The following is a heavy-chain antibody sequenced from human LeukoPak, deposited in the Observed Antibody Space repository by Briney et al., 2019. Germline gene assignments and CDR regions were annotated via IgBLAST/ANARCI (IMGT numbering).Heavy chain of an antibody. CDR1: GFTFSIYW. Sequence: GRSLRLSCAASGFTFSIYWMHWVRQAPGKGLEWVSSISSSSSYIYYADSVKGRFTISRDNAKNSLYLQMNSLRAEDTAVYYCARDEAMYYYGSGSYWRWGQGTLVTVSS. CDR2: ISSSSSYI. J-gene: IGHJ4*02. CDR3: ARDEAMYYYGSGSYWR. V-gene: IGHV3-21*04. D-gene: IGHD3-10*01.